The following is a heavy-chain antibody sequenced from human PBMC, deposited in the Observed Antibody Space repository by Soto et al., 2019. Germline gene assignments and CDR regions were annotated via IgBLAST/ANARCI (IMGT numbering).Heavy chain of an antibody. CDR2: ISYDGSNK. Sequence: GGSLILSCAASGFTFSSYGMHWVRQAPGKGLEWVAVISYDGSNKYYADSVKGRFTISRDNSKNTLYLQMNSLRAEDTAVYYCAKEQYSSGWYDFDYWGQGTLVTVSS. CDR3: AKEQYSSGWYDFDY. J-gene: IGHJ4*02. CDR1: GFTFSSYG. V-gene: IGHV3-30*18. D-gene: IGHD6-19*01.